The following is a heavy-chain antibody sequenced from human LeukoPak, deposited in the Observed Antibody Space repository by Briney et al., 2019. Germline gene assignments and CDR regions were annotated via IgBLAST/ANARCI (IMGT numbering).Heavy chain of an antibody. D-gene: IGHD5-18*01. CDR2: IYSGGST. Sequence: GGSLRLSCAASGFTFSDYYMSWVRQAPGKGLEWVSVIYSGGSTYYADSVKGRFTISRDNSKNTLYLQMNSLRAEDTAVYYCASEPELCWGQGTMVTVSS. CDR3: ASEPELC. CDR1: GFTFSDYY. V-gene: IGHV3-66*01. J-gene: IGHJ3*01.